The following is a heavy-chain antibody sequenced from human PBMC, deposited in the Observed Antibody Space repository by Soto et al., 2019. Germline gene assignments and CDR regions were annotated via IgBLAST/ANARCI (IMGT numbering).Heavy chain of an antibody. CDR3: LCQTIDP. CDR1: GLSTYS. Sequence: GGSLRLSCAASGLSTYSMNWVRQAPGKGLEWVSYISSSGSTRYYADSVKGRFTISRDNAKNSLSLQMNSLRAEDTAVYYCLCQTIDPWGQGTLVTVSS. J-gene: IGHJ5*02. CDR2: ISSSGSTR. V-gene: IGHV3-48*04. D-gene: IGHD3-10*02.